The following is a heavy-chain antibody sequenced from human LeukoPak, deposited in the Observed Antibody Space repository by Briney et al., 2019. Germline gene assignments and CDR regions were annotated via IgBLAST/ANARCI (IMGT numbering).Heavy chain of an antibody. CDR3: AREWMGYSSSRRYYYYYMDV. CDR1: GFTFSSYA. J-gene: IGHJ6*03. V-gene: IGHV3-30*04. Sequence: GGSLRLSCAASGFTFSSYAMHWVRQAPGKGLEWVAVISYDGSNKYYADSVKGRFTISRDNSKNTLYLQMNSLRAEDTALYYCAREWMGYSSSRRYYYYYMDVWGKGTTVTVSS. CDR2: ISYDGSNK. D-gene: IGHD6-13*01.